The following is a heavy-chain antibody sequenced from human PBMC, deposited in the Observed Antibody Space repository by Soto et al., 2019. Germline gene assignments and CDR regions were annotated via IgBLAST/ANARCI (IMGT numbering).Heavy chain of an antibody. D-gene: IGHD3-22*01. J-gene: IGHJ3*02. CDR1: GGTFSSYT. CDR3: ARGLATYYYDSSGYYSIAFDI. CDR2: IIPILGIA. Sequence: ASVKVSCKASGGTFSSYTISWVRQAPGQGLEWMGRIIPILGIANYAQKFQGRVTITADKSTSTAYMELSSLRSEDTAVYYCARGLATYYYDSSGYYSIAFDIWGQGTMVTVSS. V-gene: IGHV1-69*02.